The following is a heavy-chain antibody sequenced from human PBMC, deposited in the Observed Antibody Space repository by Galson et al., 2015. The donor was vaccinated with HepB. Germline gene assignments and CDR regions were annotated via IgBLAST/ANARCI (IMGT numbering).Heavy chain of an antibody. Sequence: SLRLSCAASGFTFSSYAMHWVRQAPGKGLAYVSAINTNGGSTNYASSVKGRFTISRDNSKNTLYLQMGSLRAEDMAVYYCARLYCSGGSCYFDYWGQGTLATVSS. D-gene: IGHD2-15*01. V-gene: IGHV3-64*01. CDR3: ARLYCSGGSCYFDY. J-gene: IGHJ4*02. CDR1: GFTFSSYA. CDR2: INTNGGST.